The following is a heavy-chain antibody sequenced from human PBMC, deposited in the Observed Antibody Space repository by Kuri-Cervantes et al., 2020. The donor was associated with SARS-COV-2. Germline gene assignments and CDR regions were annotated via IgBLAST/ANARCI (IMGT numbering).Heavy chain of an antibody. V-gene: IGHV3-49*03. D-gene: IGHD4-23*01. CDR2: VRSKGYGGTT. CDR3: STRLTRDAFDL. Sequence: GESLKISCKASGFAFGDYAMTWFRQAPGKGLEWVGFVRSKGYGGTTEYAASVQGRFTISRDDSKTIVYLQMNSLKTEDTAIYYCSTRLTRDAFDLWGQGTLVTVSS. J-gene: IGHJ3*01. CDR1: GFAFGDYA.